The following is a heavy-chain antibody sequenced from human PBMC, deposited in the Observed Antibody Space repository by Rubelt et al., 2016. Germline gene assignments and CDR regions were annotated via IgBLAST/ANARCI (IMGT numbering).Heavy chain of an antibody. J-gene: IGHJ4*02. V-gene: IGHV4-34*01. CDR3: ARDLTYDSSGDHQYYFDY. CDR2: INHSGST. Sequence: QVQLQQWGAGLLKPSETLSLTCAVYGGSFSGYYWSRIRQPPGKGLEWIGEINHSGSTNYNPSLKSRVTISVDTSKTQFSRELSCGTAAETAVYYCARDLTYDSSGDHQYYFDYWGQGTLVTVSS. CDR1: GGSFSGYY. D-gene: IGHD3-22*01.